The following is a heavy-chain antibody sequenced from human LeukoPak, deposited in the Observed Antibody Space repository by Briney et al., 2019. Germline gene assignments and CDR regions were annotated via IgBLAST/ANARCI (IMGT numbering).Heavy chain of an antibody. CDR3: ARSGYDFWSGYYEYGIDY. V-gene: IGHV3-21*04. CDR1: GFTFSSYS. CDR2: ISSSSSYI. D-gene: IGHD3-3*01. Sequence: GGSLRLSCAASGFTFSSYSMNWVRQAPGKGLEWVSSISSSSSYIYYADSVKGRFTISRDKAKNSLYLQMNSLRAEDTAVYYCARSGYDFWSGYYEYGIDYWGQGTLVTVSS. J-gene: IGHJ4*02.